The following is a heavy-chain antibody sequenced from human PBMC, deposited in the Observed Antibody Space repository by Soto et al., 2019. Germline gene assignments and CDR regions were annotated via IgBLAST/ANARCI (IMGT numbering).Heavy chain of an antibody. Sequence: SVKVSCKASGGTFSSYAISCGRQAPGQGLEWMGGIIPIFGTTNYAEKFRGRVSITADESTSTAYVELSSLRSEDTAVYYCAGSFKYGSGTFDDFDIWGQGTMVTVSS. V-gene: IGHV1-69*13. D-gene: IGHD3-10*01. CDR1: GGTFSSYA. CDR3: AGSFKYGSGTFDDFDI. J-gene: IGHJ3*02. CDR2: IIPIFGTT.